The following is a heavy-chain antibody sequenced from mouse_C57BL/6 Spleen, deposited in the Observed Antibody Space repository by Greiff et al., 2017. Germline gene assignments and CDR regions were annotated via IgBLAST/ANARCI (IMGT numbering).Heavy chain of an antibody. CDR2: IDPENGDT. J-gene: IGHJ2*01. D-gene: IGHD2-4*01. V-gene: IGHV14-4*01. Sequence: VQLQQSGAELVRPGASVKLSCTASGFNIKDDYMHWVKQRPEQGLEWIGWIDPENGDTEYASKFQGKATITADTSSNTAYLQLSSLTSEDTAVYYCTTYDSSYYFDYWGQGTTLTVSS. CDR1: GFNIKDDY. CDR3: TTYDSSYYFDY.